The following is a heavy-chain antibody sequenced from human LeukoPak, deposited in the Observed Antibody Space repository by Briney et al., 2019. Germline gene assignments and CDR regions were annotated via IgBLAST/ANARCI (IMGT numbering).Heavy chain of an antibody. CDR1: GFTFSSYW. V-gene: IGHV3-23*01. CDR2: ISASGGTT. Sequence: GGSLRLSCAASGFTFSSYWMSWVRQAPGKGLEWVSAISASGGTTYYADSVKGRFTISRDNSENTLFLQMNSLRAEDTAVYYCAKEPREYCSSTSCPNWFDSWGQGTLVTVSP. CDR3: AKEPREYCSSTSCPNWFDS. D-gene: IGHD2-2*01. J-gene: IGHJ5*01.